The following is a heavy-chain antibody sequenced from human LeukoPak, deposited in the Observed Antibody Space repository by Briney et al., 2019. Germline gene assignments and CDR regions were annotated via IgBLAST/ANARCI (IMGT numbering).Heavy chain of an antibody. CDR2: INRGGST. CDR3: ARGYGSGSYYHY. Sequence: SETLSLTCAVYGGSFNDYYWSWVRQPPGKGLEWIGEINRGGSTGYNPSLKSRVTISVDTSKNQFSLKLSSVTAADTAVYYCARGYGSGSYYHYWGQGTLVTVSS. J-gene: IGHJ4*02. V-gene: IGHV4-34*01. D-gene: IGHD3-10*01. CDR1: GGSFNDYY.